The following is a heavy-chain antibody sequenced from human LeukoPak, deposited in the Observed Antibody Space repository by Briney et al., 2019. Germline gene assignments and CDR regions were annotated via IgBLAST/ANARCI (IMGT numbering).Heavy chain of an antibody. CDR3: ARHPPGLRLSTFNY. CDR2: INHSGST. Sequence: PGGSLRLSCAASGFTISSYHMSWIRQPPGKGLEWIGEINHSGSTNYNPSLKSRVTISVDTSKNQFSLKLTSVTAADTAVYYCARHPPGLRLSTFNYWGQGTLVTVSS. J-gene: IGHJ4*02. V-gene: IGHV4-34*01. CDR1: GFTISSYH. D-gene: IGHD5-12*01.